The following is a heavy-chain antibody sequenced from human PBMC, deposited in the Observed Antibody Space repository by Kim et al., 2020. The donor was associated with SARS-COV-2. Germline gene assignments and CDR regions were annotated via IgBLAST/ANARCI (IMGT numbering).Heavy chain of an antibody. V-gene: IGHV3-23*01. D-gene: IGHD3-10*01. J-gene: IGHJ3*01. CDR3: AKVFYGAGSWSAFDV. CDR2: ISGGGDST. Sequence: GGSLRLSCAASGFTFSSYAMSWVRQTPGKGLEWVSSISGGGDSTYYADSVKGRFTISRDNSMNTLYLQMNSLRAEDTAVYFCAKVFYGAGSWSAFDVWGQGTMVTVSS. CDR1: GFTFSSYA.